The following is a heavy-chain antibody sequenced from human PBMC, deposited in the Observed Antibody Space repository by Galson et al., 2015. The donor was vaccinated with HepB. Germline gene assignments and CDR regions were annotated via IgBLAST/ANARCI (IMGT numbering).Heavy chain of an antibody. CDR2: ITSSSSSI. Sequence: SLRLFCAASGFTFSSYNMNWVRQAPGKGLEWVSYITSSSSSIYYADSVKGRFTISRDNAKNSLYLQMNSLRDDDTAVYYCARILGRWQSDFWGQGTLVTVSP. CDR3: ARILGRWQSDF. J-gene: IGHJ4*02. V-gene: IGHV3-48*02. CDR1: GFTFSSYN. D-gene: IGHD5-24*01.